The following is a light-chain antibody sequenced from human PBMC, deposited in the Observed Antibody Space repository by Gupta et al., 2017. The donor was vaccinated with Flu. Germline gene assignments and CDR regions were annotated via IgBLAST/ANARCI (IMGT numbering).Light chain of an antibody. CDR2: EVT. CDR1: SSDVGGYNY. Sequence: QSALTQPPSASGSPGQSVTISCTGTSSDVGGYNYVSWYQQYPGKAPKLMIYEVTKRPSEVPARFFASKSATTATLTVSGLQAEDEDDYYCRTYASNFGVFGGGTKLTVL. V-gene: IGLV2-8*01. J-gene: IGLJ3*02. CDR3: RTYASNFGV.